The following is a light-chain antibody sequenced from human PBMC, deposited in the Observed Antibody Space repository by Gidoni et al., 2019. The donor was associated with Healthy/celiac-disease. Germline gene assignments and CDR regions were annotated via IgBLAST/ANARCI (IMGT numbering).Light chain of an antibody. Sequence: DIVMIESPDSLAVSLGERATTNCKSSPSVLYSSNNKNYLAWYQQKPGRPPKLLIYWASTRESGVPDRFSGSGSGTAFTLTISSLQAEDVAVYYCQQYYSTPPTFGQGTKVEIK. CDR3: QQYYSTPPT. J-gene: IGKJ1*01. V-gene: IGKV4-1*01. CDR2: WAS. CDR1: PSVLYSSNNKNY.